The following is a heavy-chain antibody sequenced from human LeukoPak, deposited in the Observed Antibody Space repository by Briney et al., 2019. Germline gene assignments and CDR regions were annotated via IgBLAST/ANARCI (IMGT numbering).Heavy chain of an antibody. D-gene: IGHD2-15*01. CDR3: ARVRDWWSGFDY. CDR1: GGSISSGDYY. CDR2: IYYSGST. V-gene: IGHV4-39*01. Sequence: TSETLSLTCTVSGGSISSGDYYWSWIRQPPGKGLDWIGSIYYSGSTYYNPSLKSRVTISVDTSKKQFSLKLSSVTAADTAVYFCARVRDWWSGFDYWGQGTLVTVSS. J-gene: IGHJ4*02.